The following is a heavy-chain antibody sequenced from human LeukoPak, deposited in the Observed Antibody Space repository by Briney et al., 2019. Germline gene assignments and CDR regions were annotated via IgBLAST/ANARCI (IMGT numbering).Heavy chain of an antibody. V-gene: IGHV3-23*01. Sequence: PGGSLRLSCAASGFTFSSYAMSWVRQAPGKGLEWVSTITTSGGSTYYADSVKGRFTISRDNSKNTLYLQMNSLRAEDTAVYYCAKVKRYFDWDFDYWGQGTLVTVSS. CDR1: GFTFSSYA. D-gene: IGHD3-9*01. CDR3: AKVKRYFDWDFDY. CDR2: ITTSGGST. J-gene: IGHJ4*02.